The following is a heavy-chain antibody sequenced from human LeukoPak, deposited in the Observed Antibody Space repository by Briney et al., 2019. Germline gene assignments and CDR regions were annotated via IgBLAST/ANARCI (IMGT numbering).Heavy chain of an antibody. CDR2: ISSSSSTI. D-gene: IGHD6-19*01. V-gene: IGHV3-48*01. Sequence: PGGSLRLSCAASGFTFSSYSMNWVRQAPGKRLEWVSYISSSSSTIYYADSVKGRFTISRDNAKNSLYLQMNSLRAEDTAVYYCARVRLSRAVAGTDFDYWGQGTLVTVSS. J-gene: IGHJ4*02. CDR3: ARVRLSRAVAGTDFDY. CDR1: GFTFSSYS.